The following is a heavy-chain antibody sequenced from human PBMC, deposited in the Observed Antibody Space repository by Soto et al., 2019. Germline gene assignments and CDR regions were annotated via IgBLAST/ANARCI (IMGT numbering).Heavy chain of an antibody. D-gene: IGHD3-3*01. CDR1: GFTLSTYA. Sequence: WLSLRLSCAASGFTLSTYAMSWVRQAPGKGLEWVVGISASGDNSCYADSVKVRFTISRDNSKGILYLQMNNLRAEDTAVYYCADGGEWSFSFVYWGQGSLVTVSS. CDR2: ISASGDNS. J-gene: IGHJ4*02. CDR3: ADGGEWSFSFVY. V-gene: IGHV3-23*01.